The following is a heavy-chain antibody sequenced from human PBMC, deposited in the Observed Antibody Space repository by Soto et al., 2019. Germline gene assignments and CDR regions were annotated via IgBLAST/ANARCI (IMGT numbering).Heavy chain of an antibody. V-gene: IGHV4-59*08. CDR2: IYYSGST. J-gene: IGHJ3*02. D-gene: IGHD6-13*01. CDR3: ASLSPYSSSWYDDAFDI. Sequence: QVQLQESGPGLVKPSETLSLTCTASGGSISSYYWSWIRQPPGKGLDWIGYIYYSGSTNYNPSLKSRVSISVDTFKNQCSLNLSSVTAADTAVYYCASLSPYSSSWYDDAFDIWGQGTMVTVSS. CDR1: GGSISSYY.